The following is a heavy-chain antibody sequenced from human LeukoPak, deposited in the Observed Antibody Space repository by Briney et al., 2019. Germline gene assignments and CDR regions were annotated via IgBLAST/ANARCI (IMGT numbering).Heavy chain of an antibody. Sequence: KPSETLSLTCTVSGGSVSSYYWGWIRQPPGKGLGWIGYVYYSGSTNYNPSLKSRVTISVDTSKNQFSLKLSSVTAADTAVYYCARRSGDDAFDIWGQGTMVTVSS. CDR2: VYYSGST. D-gene: IGHD7-27*01. J-gene: IGHJ3*02. CDR1: GGSVSSYY. CDR3: ARRSGDDAFDI. V-gene: IGHV4-59*02.